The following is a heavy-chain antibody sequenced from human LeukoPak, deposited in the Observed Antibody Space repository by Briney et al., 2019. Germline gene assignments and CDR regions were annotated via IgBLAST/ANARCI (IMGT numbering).Heavy chain of an antibody. CDR3: AKDKNWNYDVFVY. Sequence: GSLRLSCAASGFTVSSNYMSWVRQAPGKGLEWVSVIYSGGSTYYADSVKGRFTISRDNSKNTLYLQMNSLRAEDTAVYYCAKDKNWNYDVFVYWGQGTLVTVSS. CDR1: GFTVSSNY. J-gene: IGHJ4*02. D-gene: IGHD1-7*01. CDR2: IYSGGST. V-gene: IGHV3-53*01.